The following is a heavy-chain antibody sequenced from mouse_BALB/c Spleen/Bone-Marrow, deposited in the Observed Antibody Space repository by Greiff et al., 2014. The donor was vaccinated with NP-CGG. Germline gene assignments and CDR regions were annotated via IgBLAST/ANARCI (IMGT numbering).Heavy chain of an antibody. Sequence: EVKVEESGAELVKPGASVKLSCTASGFNIKDTYMHWVKQRPEQGLEWIGRIGPANGNTKYDPKFQGKATITADTSSNTAYLQLSSLTSEDTAVYYCASYYYGSSYGFAYWGQGTLVTVSA. CDR1: GFNIKDTY. J-gene: IGHJ3*01. CDR3: ASYYYGSSYGFAY. CDR2: IGPANGNT. V-gene: IGHV14-3*02. D-gene: IGHD1-1*01.